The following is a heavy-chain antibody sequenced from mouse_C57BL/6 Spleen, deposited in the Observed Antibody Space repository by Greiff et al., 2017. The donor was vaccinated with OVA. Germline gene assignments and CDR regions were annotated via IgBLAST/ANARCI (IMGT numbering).Heavy chain of an antibody. J-gene: IGHJ2*01. CDR2: IYPGSGST. V-gene: IGHV1-55*01. Sequence: QVQLKESGAELVKPGASVKMSCKASGYTFTSYWITWVKQRPGQGLEWIGDIYPGSGSTNYNEKFKSKATLTVDTSSSTAYMQLSSLTSEDSAVYYCARATGDYFDYWGQGTTLTVSS. CDR1: GYTFTSYW. CDR3: ARATGDYFDY. D-gene: IGHD4-1*01.